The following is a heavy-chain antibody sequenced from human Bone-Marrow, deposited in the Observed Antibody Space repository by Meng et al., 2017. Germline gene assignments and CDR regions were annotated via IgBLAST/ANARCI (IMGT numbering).Heavy chain of an antibody. CDR3: ARGAVRYSGSLGY. Sequence: ASVKVSCKASGYTFTSYDINWVRRATGQGLEWMGWMNPNSGNTGYAQKFQGRVTITRNTSISTAYMELSSLRSEDTAVYYCARGAVRYSGSLGYWGQGTLVTVSS. D-gene: IGHD1-26*01. CDR1: GYTFTSYD. V-gene: IGHV1-8*03. CDR2: MNPNSGNT. J-gene: IGHJ4*02.